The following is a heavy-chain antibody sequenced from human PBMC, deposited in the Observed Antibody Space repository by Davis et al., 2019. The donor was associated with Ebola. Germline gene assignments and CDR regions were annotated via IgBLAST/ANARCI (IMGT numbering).Heavy chain of an antibody. CDR2: IYTGDSDT. CDR1: GNRFSSHW. V-gene: IGHV5-51*01. D-gene: IGHD6-13*01. Sequence: GESLKISCKDSGNRFSSHWIGWVRQMPGKGLEWMGIIYTGDSDTRYSPSFRGQVTISADKSAKTAFLQWSSLKASDTAIYYCARQPYSTSPIDYWGQGTLVTVSS. CDR3: ARQPYSTSPIDY. J-gene: IGHJ4*02.